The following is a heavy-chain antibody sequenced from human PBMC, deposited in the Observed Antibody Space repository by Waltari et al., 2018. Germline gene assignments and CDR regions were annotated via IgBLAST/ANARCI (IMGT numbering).Heavy chain of an antibody. CDR2: ISGSGGST. Sequence: EVQLLESGGGLVQPGGSLRLSCAASGLTVTGDAMSRVRQAPGKGLEWVSAISGSGGSTYYADSVKGRFTISRDNSKNTLYLQMNSLRAEDTAVYYCAKSVGQLYFDYWGQGTLVTVSS. D-gene: IGHD6-13*01. J-gene: IGHJ4*02. CDR3: AKSVGQLYFDY. CDR1: GLTVTGDA. V-gene: IGHV3-23*01.